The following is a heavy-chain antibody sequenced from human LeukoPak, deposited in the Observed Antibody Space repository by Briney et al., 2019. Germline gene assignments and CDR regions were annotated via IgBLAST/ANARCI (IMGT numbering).Heavy chain of an antibody. D-gene: IGHD3-3*01. V-gene: IGHV1-46*01. J-gene: IGHJ5*02. CDR3: ARREYDFWSGYPDTGNWFDP. CDR2: INPSGGST. Sequence: ASVKVSCKASGYTFTSYYMHWVRQAPGQGLEWMGIINPSGGSTSYAQKFQGRVTITADKSTSTAYMELSSLRSEDTAVYYCARREYDFWSGYPDTGNWFDPWGQGTLVTVSS. CDR1: GYTFTSYY.